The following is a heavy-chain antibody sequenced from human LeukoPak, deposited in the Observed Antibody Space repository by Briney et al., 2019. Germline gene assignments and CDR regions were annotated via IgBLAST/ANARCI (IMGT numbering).Heavy chain of an antibody. Sequence: SQTLSLTCTVSGGSISSGSYYWSWIRQPAGKGLEWIGRIYTSGSTNYNPSLKSRVTISVDTSKNQFSLKLSSVTAADTAVYYCARDPGFDYWGQGTLVTVSS. CDR2: IYTSGST. CDR3: ARDPGFDY. V-gene: IGHV4-61*02. CDR1: GGSISSGSYY. J-gene: IGHJ4*02.